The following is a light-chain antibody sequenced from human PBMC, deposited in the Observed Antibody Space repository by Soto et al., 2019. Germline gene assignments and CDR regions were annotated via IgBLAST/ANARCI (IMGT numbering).Light chain of an antibody. V-gene: IGKV1-6*01. CDR1: QGIRSA. J-gene: IGKJ5*01. CDR2: AAS. Sequence: AIQVTQSPSSLSASVGDRVTITCRTSQGIRSALGWYQQKPGKVPKLLIYAASTLQSGVPSRFSGSGSGRDFTLTISSLQPEDFATYYCQQSYSTPITFGQGTRWRL. CDR3: QQSYSTPIT.